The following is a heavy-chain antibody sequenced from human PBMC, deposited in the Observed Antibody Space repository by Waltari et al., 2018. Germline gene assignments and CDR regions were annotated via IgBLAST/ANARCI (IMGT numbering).Heavy chain of an antibody. CDR2: ISYDGSNK. CDR3: ARIPYYYDSSGYPIDY. CDR1: GFTFSSYA. J-gene: IGHJ4*02. D-gene: IGHD3-22*01. Sequence: QVQLVESGGGVVQPGRSLRLSCAASGFTFSSYAMHWVRQAPGKGLEWVAVISYDGSNKYYADSVKGRFTISRDNSKNTLYLQMNSLRAEDTAVYYCARIPYYYDSSGYPIDYWGQGTLVTVSS. V-gene: IGHV3-30-3*01.